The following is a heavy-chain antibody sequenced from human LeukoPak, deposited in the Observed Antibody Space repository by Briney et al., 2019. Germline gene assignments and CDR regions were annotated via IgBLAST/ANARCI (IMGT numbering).Heavy chain of an antibody. Sequence: SETLSLTCTVSGDSISTYLWSWIRQAPGRGPEWIGYFYNSGDTKLNPSLKSRVTISVDTPENQYSLKMSSLTTADTAVYFCARLGFYSGYFDHWGQGILVTVSS. CDR2: FYNSGDT. D-gene: IGHD2-15*01. V-gene: IGHV4-59*01. CDR3: ARLGFYSGYFDH. CDR1: GDSISTYL. J-gene: IGHJ4*02.